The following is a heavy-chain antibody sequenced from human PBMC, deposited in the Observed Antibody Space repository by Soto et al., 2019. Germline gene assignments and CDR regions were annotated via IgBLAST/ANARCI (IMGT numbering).Heavy chain of an antibody. CDR1: GYTFTGYY. CDR3: ARSDAGYCSGGSCLTNYFDY. Sequence: ASVKVSCKASGYTFTGYYMHWVRQAPGQGLEWMGWINPNSGGTNYAQKFQGWVTMTRDTSISTAYMELSRLRSDDTAVYYCARSDAGYCSGGSCLTNYFDYWGQGTLVTVSS. CDR2: INPNSGGT. D-gene: IGHD2-15*01. J-gene: IGHJ4*02. V-gene: IGHV1-2*04.